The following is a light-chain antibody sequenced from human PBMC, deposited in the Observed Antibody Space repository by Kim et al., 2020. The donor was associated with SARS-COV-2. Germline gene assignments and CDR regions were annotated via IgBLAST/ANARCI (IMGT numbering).Light chain of an antibody. V-gene: IGLV2-14*03. Sequence: SITISCTGTSSDVGGYNYVSWYQQHPGKAPKLMIYDVSNRPSGVSNRFSGSKSGNTASLTISGLQAEDEADYYCSSYTSSSTLAVFGGGTKLTVL. CDR3: SSYTSSSTLAV. CDR2: DVS. CDR1: SSDVGGYNY. J-gene: IGLJ3*02.